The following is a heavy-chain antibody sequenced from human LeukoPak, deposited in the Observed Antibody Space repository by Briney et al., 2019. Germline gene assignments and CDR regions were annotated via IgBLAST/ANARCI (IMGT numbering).Heavy chain of an antibody. Sequence: SETLSLTCTVSAGSISSYYWNWIRQPPGKGLEWIGYIYYSGITNYNPSLKSRVTMSVDTSKNQFSLKLSSVAAADTAVYYCARDKWEPRYAFDIWGQGTMVTVSS. J-gene: IGHJ3*02. D-gene: IGHD1-26*01. CDR1: AGSISSYY. CDR2: IYYSGIT. V-gene: IGHV4-59*12. CDR3: ARDKWEPRYAFDI.